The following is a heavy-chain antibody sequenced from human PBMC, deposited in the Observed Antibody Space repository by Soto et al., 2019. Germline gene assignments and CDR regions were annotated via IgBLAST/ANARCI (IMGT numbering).Heavy chain of an antibody. CDR1: GFTFSNFP. D-gene: IGHD1-1*01. J-gene: IGHJ6*02. V-gene: IGHV3-23*01. Sequence: EMQLLESGGGLVQPGGSLRLSCAASGFTFSNFPMSWVRQAPGKGLEWVSGVYGGGNGALYADSVKGRFIISRDNSKNTLYLHMNSLRAGDTAVYYCAKFEGALHHNYHMDVWGQGTTVTVSS. CDR3: AKFEGALHHNYHMDV. CDR2: VYGGGNGA.